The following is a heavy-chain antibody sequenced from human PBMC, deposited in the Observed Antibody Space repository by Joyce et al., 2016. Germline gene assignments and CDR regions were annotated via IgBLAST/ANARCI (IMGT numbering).Heavy chain of an antibody. CDR1: GSTFSSSS. D-gene: IGHD3-16*01. Sequence: QLVESGGGVVKAGGSLRLSCEASGSTFSSSSMSWFRQAPGKGLEWAAAISATSYYIFHAETVRGRFTGSRDNAKKTLYLQMNSLRAEDSAVFYCARGGISYYYAMDVWGQGTTVTVSS. CDR2: ISATSYYI. J-gene: IGHJ6*02. CDR3: ARGGISYYYAMDV. V-gene: IGHV3-21*01.